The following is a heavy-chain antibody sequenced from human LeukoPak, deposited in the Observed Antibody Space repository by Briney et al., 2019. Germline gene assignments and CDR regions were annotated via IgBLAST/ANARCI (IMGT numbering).Heavy chain of an antibody. V-gene: IGHV1-69*06. D-gene: IGHD3-9*01. Sequence: GASVKVSCKASGGTFSSYAISWVRQAPGQGLEWMGGIIPIFGTANYAQKFQGRVTITADKSTSTAYMELSRLRSDDTAVYYCARGETGYSYNWFDPWGQGTLVTVSS. CDR1: GGTFSSYA. J-gene: IGHJ5*02. CDR2: IIPIFGTA. CDR3: ARGETGYSYNWFDP.